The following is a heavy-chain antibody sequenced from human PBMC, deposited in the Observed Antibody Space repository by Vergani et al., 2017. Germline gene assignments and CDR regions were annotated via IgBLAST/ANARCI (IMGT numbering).Heavy chain of an antibody. J-gene: IGHJ2*01. V-gene: IGHV3-9*01. D-gene: IGHD3-16*01. CDR3: VKDNDYDADGPFDL. Sequence: EVQLVESGGGLVQPGRSLRLSCAASGFTFDDYAMHWVRQAPGKGLEWVSGISWNSGSIGYADSVKGRFTISRDNAKNSLYLQMNSLRHEDTAPYFCVKDNDYDADGPFDLWGRGTLVTVSS. CDR1: GFTFDDYA. CDR2: ISWNSGSI.